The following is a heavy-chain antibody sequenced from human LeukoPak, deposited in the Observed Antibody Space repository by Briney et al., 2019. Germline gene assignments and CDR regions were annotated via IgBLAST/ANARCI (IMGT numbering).Heavy chain of an antibody. V-gene: IGHV3-33*01. J-gene: IGHJ5*02. CDR3: ARDHGLSVTVSP. CDR2: IWYDGSNK. CDR1: GFTFSSYG. Sequence: GGSLRLSCAASGFTFSSYGMHWVRQAPGKGLEWVAVIWYDGSNKYYADSVRGRFTISRDNSKNTLYLQMNSLRAEDTAVYYCARDHGLSVTVSPWGQGTLVTVSS. D-gene: IGHD2-21*02.